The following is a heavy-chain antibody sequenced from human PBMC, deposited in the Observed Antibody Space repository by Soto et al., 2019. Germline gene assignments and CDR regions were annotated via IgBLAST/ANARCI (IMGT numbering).Heavy chain of an antibody. CDR2: ISAYNGNT. V-gene: IGHV1-18*01. Sequence: QVQLVQSGAEVKKPGASVKVSCKASGYTFASYAISGMRQAPGQGLEWMGWISAYNGNTTYAQKLQGRVTMTTDTSTSTAYMELRSLRPDDTVMYYCARDTAPPDFWGQGTLVTAPS. CDR1: GYTFASYA. CDR3: ARDTAPPDF. J-gene: IGHJ4*02.